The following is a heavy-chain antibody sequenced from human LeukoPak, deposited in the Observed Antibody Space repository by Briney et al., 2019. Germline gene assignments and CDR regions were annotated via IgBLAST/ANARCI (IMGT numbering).Heavy chain of an antibody. J-gene: IGHJ3*02. CDR1: GGSISSGSYY. CDR2: IYTSGST. CDR3: ARRIAARLSYDAFDI. D-gene: IGHD6-6*01. V-gene: IGHV4-61*02. Sequence: PSETLSLTCTVSGGSISSGSYYWSWIRQPAGKGLEWIGRIYTSGSTNYNPSLKSRVTISVDTSKNQFSLKLSSVTAADTAVYYCARRIAARLSYDAFDIWGQGTMVTVSS.